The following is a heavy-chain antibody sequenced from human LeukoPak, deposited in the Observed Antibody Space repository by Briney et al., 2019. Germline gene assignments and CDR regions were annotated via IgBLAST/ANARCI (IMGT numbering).Heavy chain of an antibody. V-gene: IGHV3-23*01. CDR1: GFAFSTYA. Sequence: GGSLILSCAASGFAFSTYAMTWVRQAPEKGLQWVSTISTSGRATYYADSVEGRFTISRDNSKNTLYLQMNSLRADDTAVYYCAKARGSSVYEQFDYWGQGTQVTVSP. CDR3: AKARGSSVYEQFDY. D-gene: IGHD5/OR15-5a*01. CDR2: ISTSGRAT. J-gene: IGHJ4*02.